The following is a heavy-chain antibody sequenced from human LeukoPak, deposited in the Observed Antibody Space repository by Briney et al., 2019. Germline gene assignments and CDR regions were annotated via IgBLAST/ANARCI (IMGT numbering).Heavy chain of an antibody. V-gene: IGHV1-18*01. J-gene: IGHJ4*02. CDR2: ISAYNGNT. Sequence: ASVKVSCKASGYTFTSYGISWVRQAPGQGLEWMGWISAYNGNTNYAQKLQGRVTMTTATSTSTAYMELRSLRSDDTAVYYCAREYYYDSSGYTVDYWGQGTLDTVSS. CDR3: AREYYYDSSGYTVDY. CDR1: GYTFTSYG. D-gene: IGHD3-22*01.